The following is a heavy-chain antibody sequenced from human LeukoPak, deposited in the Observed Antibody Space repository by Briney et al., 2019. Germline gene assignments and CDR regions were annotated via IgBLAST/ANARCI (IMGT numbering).Heavy chain of an antibody. J-gene: IGHJ5*02. V-gene: IGHV4-34*01. CDR1: GGSFSGYY. Sequence: SETLSLTCAVYGGSFSGYYWSWIRQPPGKGLEWSGEINHSGSTNYNPCLKSRVTISVDTSKNQFSLKLSSVTAADTAVYYCARGPWFDPWGQGTLVTVSS. CDR3: ARGPWFDP. CDR2: INHSGST.